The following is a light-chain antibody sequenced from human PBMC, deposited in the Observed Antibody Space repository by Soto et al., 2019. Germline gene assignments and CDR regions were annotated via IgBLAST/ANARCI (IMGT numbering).Light chain of an antibody. CDR3: QQYGSSGT. CDR2: GAS. Sequence: EIVWAQSPGTLSLSQGGRATLACRSSQSVSNNYLAWYQQKPGQAPRLLIYGASNRATGIPDRFSGSGSGTDFTLTISRLEPEEFAVYYCQQYGSSGTFGQGTKVDI. V-gene: IGKV3-20*01. J-gene: IGKJ1*01. CDR1: QSVSNNY.